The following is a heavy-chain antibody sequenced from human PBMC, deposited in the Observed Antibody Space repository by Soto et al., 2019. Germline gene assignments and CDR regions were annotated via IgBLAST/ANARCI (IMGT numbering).Heavy chain of an antibody. D-gene: IGHD2-8*02. Sequence: QITLKESGPTLVKPTQTLALNCTFSGFSFNTRGVGVAWIRQPPGKALEWLAVTYWDDDRRYRPSLTDRLTITKDISTNQVVLTMTKMDPVDTGTYYFAHLGPGPLRFAFWGQGALVTVSS. J-gene: IGHJ1*01. CDR3: AHLGPGPLRFAF. V-gene: IGHV2-5*02. CDR1: GFSFNTRGVG. CDR2: TYWDDDR.